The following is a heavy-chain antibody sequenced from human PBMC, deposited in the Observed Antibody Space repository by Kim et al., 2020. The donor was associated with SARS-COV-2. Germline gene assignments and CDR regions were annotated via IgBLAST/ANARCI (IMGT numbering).Heavy chain of an antibody. CDR1: GYTFTSYD. CDR2: MNPNSGNT. D-gene: IGHD3-22*01. CDR3: ARAPYYYDSSGYNLFDI. Sequence: ASVKVSCKASGYTFTSYDINWVRQATGQGLEWMGWMNPNSGNTGYAQKFQGRVTMTRNTSISTAYMELSSLRSEDTAVYYCARAPYYYDSSGYNLFDIWGQGTMVTVSS. J-gene: IGHJ3*02. V-gene: IGHV1-8*01.